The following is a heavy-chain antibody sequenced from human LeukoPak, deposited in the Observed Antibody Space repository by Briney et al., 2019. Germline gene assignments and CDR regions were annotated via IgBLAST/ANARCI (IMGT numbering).Heavy chain of an antibody. Sequence: SETLSLTCTVSGGSISSSSYYWGWIRQPPGKGLEWIGSIYYSGSTYYNPSLKSRVTISVDTSKNQFSLKLSSVTAADTAVYYCARLRYYGSGSYYSVNNIYYYYGMDVWGQGTTVTVSS. V-gene: IGHV4-39*01. J-gene: IGHJ6*02. CDR3: ARLRYYGSGSYYSVNNIYYYYGMDV. D-gene: IGHD3-10*01. CDR2: IYYSGST. CDR1: GGSISSSSYY.